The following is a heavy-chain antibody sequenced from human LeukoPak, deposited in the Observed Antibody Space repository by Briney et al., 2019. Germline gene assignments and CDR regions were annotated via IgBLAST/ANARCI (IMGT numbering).Heavy chain of an antibody. CDR1: VYTFTVYY. V-gene: IGHV1-2*02. CDR3: ARGGIRGWYGPDAFDI. D-gene: IGHD6-19*01. CDR2: INPNSAGT. Sequence: ASVTVSFTSSVYTFTVYYMHWVRQAPGQGREGMGWINPNSAGTNYAQKFQGSVTMTRHTSISTPYMELSRLRSDDTAVYYCARGGIRGWYGPDAFDIWGQGTMVTVSS. J-gene: IGHJ3*02.